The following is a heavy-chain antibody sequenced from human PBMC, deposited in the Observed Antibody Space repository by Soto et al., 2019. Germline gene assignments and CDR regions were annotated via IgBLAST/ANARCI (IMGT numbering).Heavy chain of an antibody. Sequence: QVKLQESGPGLVKPSQTLSLTCTVSGGSISSGDYYWSWIRQHPGKGLEWIGYIYYSGSTYYNPSLKSRVTISVDTSKNQFSLKLSSVTAADTDVYYCARWWSGSRQGFDPWGQGTLVTVSS. D-gene: IGHD3-3*01. CDR1: GGSISSGDYY. V-gene: IGHV4-31*03. CDR3: ARWWSGSRQGFDP. J-gene: IGHJ5*02. CDR2: IYYSGST.